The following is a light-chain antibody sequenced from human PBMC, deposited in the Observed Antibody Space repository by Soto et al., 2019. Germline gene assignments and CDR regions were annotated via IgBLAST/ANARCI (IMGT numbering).Light chain of an antibody. CDR3: CSYAGNYTHV. V-gene: IGLV2-11*01. CDR1: SSDVGGYNY. Sequence: QSALTQPRSVSGSPGQSVTISCTGTSSDVGGYNYVSWYQQHPGTAPKLLIYDVSKRPSGVPDRFSGSKSGTTASLTISGLLAEDEADYYCCSYAGNYTHVFGTGTKVTVL. J-gene: IGLJ1*01. CDR2: DVS.